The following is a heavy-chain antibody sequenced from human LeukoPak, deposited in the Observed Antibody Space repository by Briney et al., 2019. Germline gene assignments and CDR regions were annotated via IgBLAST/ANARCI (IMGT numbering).Heavy chain of an antibody. Sequence: ASVKVSCKASGYTFTSYGISWVRQAPGQGLEWMGWISAYNGNTNYAQKLQGRVTMTTDTSTSTAYMELRSLRSDDTAMYYCAKETPNTGWFDPWGQGTLVTVSS. J-gene: IGHJ5*02. D-gene: IGHD1-14*01. CDR3: AKETPNTGWFDP. CDR2: ISAYNGNT. V-gene: IGHV1-18*01. CDR1: GYTFTSYG.